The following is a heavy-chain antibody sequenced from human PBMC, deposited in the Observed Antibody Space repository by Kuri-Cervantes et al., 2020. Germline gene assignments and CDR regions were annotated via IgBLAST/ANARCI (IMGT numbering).Heavy chain of an antibody. D-gene: IGHD3-22*01. Sequence: SCTVSGGSISSGGYYWSWIRQHPGKGLEWIGYIYYSGSTYYNPSLKSRVTISVDTSKNQFSLKLSSVTAADTAVYYCAAGAVYYDSSGYPNDHDAFDIWGQGTMVTVS. CDR2: IYYSGST. CDR3: AAGAVYYDSSGYPNDHDAFDI. CDR1: GGSISSGGYY. J-gene: IGHJ3*02. V-gene: IGHV4-31*02.